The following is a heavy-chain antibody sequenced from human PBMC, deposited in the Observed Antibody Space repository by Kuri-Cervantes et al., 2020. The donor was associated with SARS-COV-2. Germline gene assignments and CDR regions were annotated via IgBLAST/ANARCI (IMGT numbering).Heavy chain of an antibody. CDR2: IIPILGIA. V-gene: IGHV1-69*04. J-gene: IGHJ6*02. CDR3: ARDNYYDSSGYWGRGYYYYGMDV. CDR1: GGTFSSYA. Sequence: SVKVSCKASGGTFSSYAISWVRQAPGQGLEWMGRIIPILGIANYAQKFQGRVTITADKSTSTAYMELSSLRSEDTAVYYCARDNYYDSSGYWGRGYYYYGMDVWGQETTVTVSS. D-gene: IGHD3-22*01.